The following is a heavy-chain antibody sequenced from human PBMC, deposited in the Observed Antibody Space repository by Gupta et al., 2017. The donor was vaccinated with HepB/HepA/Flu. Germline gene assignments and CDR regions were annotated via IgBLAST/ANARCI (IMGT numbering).Heavy chain of an antibody. CDR2: INHSGST. CDR1: GGSVSGYY. Sequence: QVQLQQWGAGLLKPSETLSLTCAVYGGSVSGYYWSWIRQPPGKGLEWIGEINHSGSTNYNPSLKSRVTISVDTAKNQFSLKRSSVTAADTAVYYGARGQALYDLWSGYYTPRHNWWYFDLWGRGTLVTVSS. V-gene: IGHV4-34*01. CDR3: ARGQALYDLWSGYYTPRHNWWYFDL. D-gene: IGHD3-3*01. J-gene: IGHJ2*01.